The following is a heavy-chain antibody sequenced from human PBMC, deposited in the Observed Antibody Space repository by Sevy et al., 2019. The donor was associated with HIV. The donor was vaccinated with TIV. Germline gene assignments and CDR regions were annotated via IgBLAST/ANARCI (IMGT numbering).Heavy chain of an antibody. CDR3: ARETNIAVAAHGDY. Sequence: GGSLRLSCAASGFTFSSYAMHWVRQAPGKGLEWVAVISYDGSNKYYADSVKGRFTISRDNSKNTLYLQMNSLRAEDMAVYYCARETNIAVAAHGDYWGQGTLVTVSS. V-gene: IGHV3-30-3*01. CDR2: ISYDGSNK. CDR1: GFTFSSYA. D-gene: IGHD6-19*01. J-gene: IGHJ4*02.